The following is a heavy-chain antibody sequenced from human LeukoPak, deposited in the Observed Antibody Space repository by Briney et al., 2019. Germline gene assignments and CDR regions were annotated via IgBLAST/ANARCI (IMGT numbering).Heavy chain of an antibody. CDR1: GGSFSGYY. Sequence: SDTLSLICAVYGGSFSGYYWSWIRQPPGKGLEWIGEINHSGSTNYNPSLKSRVTISVDTSKNQFSLKLSSVTAADTAVYYCARGLGYIAAAGTRWFDPWGQGTLVTVSS. CDR3: ARGLGYIAAAGTRWFDP. V-gene: IGHV4-34*01. D-gene: IGHD6-13*01. J-gene: IGHJ5*02. CDR2: INHSGST.